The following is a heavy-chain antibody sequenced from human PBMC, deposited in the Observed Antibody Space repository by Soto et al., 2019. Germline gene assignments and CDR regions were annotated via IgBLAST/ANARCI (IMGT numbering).Heavy chain of an antibody. CDR3: FAQITGNKGENRFVGMDV. J-gene: IGHJ6*02. CDR2: INPNSGGT. D-gene: IGHD1-20*01. V-gene: IGHV1-2*02. CDR1: GYTFTGYY. Sequence: ASVKVSCKASGYTFTGYYMHWVRQAPGQGLEWMGWINPNSGGTNYAQKFQGRVTMTRDTSISTAYMELSRLRSDDTAVYYCFAQITGNKGENRFVGMDVWGQGTTVTVSS.